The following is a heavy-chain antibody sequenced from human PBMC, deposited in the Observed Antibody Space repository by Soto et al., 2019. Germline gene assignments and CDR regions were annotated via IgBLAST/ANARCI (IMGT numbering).Heavy chain of an antibody. Sequence: QITLKESGPTLVKPTQTLTLTCTFSGFSLSTSGVGVAWIRQPPGKALEWLALIYWDDDKRYRPSLETRLTITKDISKNQEVLTMTNIDSVDTATYYCAYLPCSGGSCYWFSYSGMDVWGQGTTVTVSS. CDR2: IYWDDDK. CDR1: GFSLSTSGVG. D-gene: IGHD2-15*01. J-gene: IGHJ6*02. CDR3: AYLPCSGGSCYWFSYSGMDV. V-gene: IGHV2-5*02.